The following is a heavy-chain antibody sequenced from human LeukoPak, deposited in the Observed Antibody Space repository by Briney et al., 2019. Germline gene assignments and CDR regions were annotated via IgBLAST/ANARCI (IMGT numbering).Heavy chain of an antibody. V-gene: IGHV3-9*03. CDR3: AKSSGWYELDY. D-gene: IGHD6-19*01. Sequence: GRSLRLSCAASGFTFDDYAMHWVRHAPGKGLEWVSGISWNSGTIGYADSVKGRFTISRDNAKNSLYLQMNRLRDEDMALYYCAKSSGWYELDYWGQGTLVTVSS. J-gene: IGHJ4*02. CDR2: ISWNSGTI. CDR1: GFTFDDYA.